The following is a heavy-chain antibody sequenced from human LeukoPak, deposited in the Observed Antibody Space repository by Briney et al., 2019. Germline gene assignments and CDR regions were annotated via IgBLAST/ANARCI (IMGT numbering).Heavy chain of an antibody. Sequence: GESLRISCKASGYSFTSYWIGWVRQMPGKGLEWMGIIYPGDSDTRYSPSFQGQVTISADKSISTAYLQWSSLKASDTAMYYCARQFYYGSGNNAFDIWGQGTMVTVSS. CDR2: IYPGDSDT. CDR3: ARQFYYGSGNNAFDI. CDR1: GYSFTSYW. D-gene: IGHD3-10*01. J-gene: IGHJ3*02. V-gene: IGHV5-51*01.